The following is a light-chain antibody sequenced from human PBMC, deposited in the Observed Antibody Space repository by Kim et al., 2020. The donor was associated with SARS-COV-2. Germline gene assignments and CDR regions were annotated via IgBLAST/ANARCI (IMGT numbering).Light chain of an antibody. CDR3: LQHKSYPYS. Sequence: SASVGDRVPITGRASQDINRFLAWFQQKPGKVPKRLIYHASTLQSGVPSRFSGSGSGTEFSLTISSLQPEDFATYYCLQHKSYPYSFGQGTKLEI. J-gene: IGKJ2*03. V-gene: IGKV1-17*03. CDR1: QDINRF. CDR2: HAS.